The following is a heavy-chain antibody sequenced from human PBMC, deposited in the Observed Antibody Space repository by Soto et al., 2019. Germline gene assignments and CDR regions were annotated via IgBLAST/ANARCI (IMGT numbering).Heavy chain of an antibody. CDR1: GGTFSSYA. D-gene: IGHD3-16*01. V-gene: IGHV1-69*13. Sequence: GASVKVSCKASGGTFSSYAISWVRQAPGQGLEWMGGIIPIFGKKKNARKFQGRDTISGDESTSTAYMGLSSLSSYDMAVDHCARGVGEELGGGYPTTRRFDSRGKGTLGTVAS. J-gene: IGHJ5*01. CDR2: IIPIFGKK. CDR3: ARGVGEELGGGYPTTRRFDS.